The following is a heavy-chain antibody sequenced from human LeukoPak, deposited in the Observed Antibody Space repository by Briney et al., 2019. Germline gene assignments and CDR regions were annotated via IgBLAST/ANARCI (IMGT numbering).Heavy chain of an antibody. V-gene: IGHV4-59*08. CDR3: ARQGGVRDYFAY. J-gene: IGHJ4*02. CDR1: GGSISSYY. Sequence: SETLSLTCTVSGGSISSYYWSWFRQPPGKGLEWIGFIYYSGSTNYNPSLKSRVTISVDTSKSQFSLRLSSVTAADTAVYYCARQGGVRDYFAYWGQGTLVTVSS. CDR2: IYYSGST.